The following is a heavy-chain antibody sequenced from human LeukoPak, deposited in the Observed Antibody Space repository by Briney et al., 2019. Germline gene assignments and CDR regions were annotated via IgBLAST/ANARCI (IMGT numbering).Heavy chain of an antibody. CDR2: INPNSGGT. D-gene: IGHD2-15*01. V-gene: IGHV1-2*02. Sequence: GASVKVSCKASGYTFTGHYMHWVRQAPGQGLEWMGWINPNSGGTNYAQKFQGRVTMTRDTSISTAYMELSRLRSDDTAVYYCARRGEDKAHLFDYWGQGTLVTVSS. CDR3: ARRGEDKAHLFDY. CDR1: GYTFTGHY. J-gene: IGHJ4*02.